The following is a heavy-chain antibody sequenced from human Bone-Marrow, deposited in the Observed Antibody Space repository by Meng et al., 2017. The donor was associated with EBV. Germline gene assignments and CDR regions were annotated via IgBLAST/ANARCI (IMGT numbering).Heavy chain of an antibody. CDR1: GGTFSSYA. CDR2: IIPIFGTA. CDR3: ARSHVGSSSWYEAWDY. D-gene: IGHD6-13*01. Sequence: QGQLVQSGAELKKPGSSVKVYCKASGGTFSSYAISWVRQAPGQGLEWMGGIIPIFGTANYAQKFQGRVTITADESTSTAYMELSSLRSEDTAVYYCARSHVGSSSWYEAWDYWGQGTLVTVSS. J-gene: IGHJ4*02. V-gene: IGHV1-69*01.